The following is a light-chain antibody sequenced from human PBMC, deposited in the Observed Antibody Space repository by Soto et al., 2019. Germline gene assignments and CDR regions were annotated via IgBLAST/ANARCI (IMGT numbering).Light chain of an antibody. Sequence: DIQMTQSPSSLPASVGQRVTITSRASQAIRKDLAWYQQKPGKAPESMIYVASSLQSGVPSRFSGSGSGTEFSLAITSLQPEDFATYYCLQYYSYPQTFGQGTKVDI. CDR2: VAS. J-gene: IGKJ1*01. CDR3: LQYYSYPQT. CDR1: QAIRKD. V-gene: IGKV1-17*01.